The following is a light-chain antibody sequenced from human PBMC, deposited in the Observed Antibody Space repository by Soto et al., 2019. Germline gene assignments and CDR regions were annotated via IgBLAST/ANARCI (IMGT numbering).Light chain of an antibody. J-gene: IGKJ5*01. CDR2: DAS. V-gene: IGKV3-15*01. CDR3: QQYNNWPPIT. Sequence: EIVMTQSPGTLSVSPGERTTLSCRASQSVRRKLAWYQQKPGQAPRLLIYDASTRATGIPARFSGSGSGKEFALTISSLQSEDFAVYYCQQYNNWPPITFGQGTRLEIK. CDR1: QSVRRK.